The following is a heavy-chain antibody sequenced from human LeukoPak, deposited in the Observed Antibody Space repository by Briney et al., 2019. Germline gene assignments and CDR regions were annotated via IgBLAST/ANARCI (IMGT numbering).Heavy chain of an antibody. Sequence: GGSLRLSCAASGFTFSSYEMNWVRQAPGKGLEWVSYICSSGSTIYYADSVKGRFTISRDNAKNSLYLQMNSLRAEDTAVYYCARGGYSSSWYDGKGNWFDPWGQGTLVTVSS. CDR3: ARGGYSSSWYDGKGNWFDP. CDR2: ICSSGSTI. V-gene: IGHV3-48*03. CDR1: GFTFSSYE. D-gene: IGHD6-13*01. J-gene: IGHJ5*02.